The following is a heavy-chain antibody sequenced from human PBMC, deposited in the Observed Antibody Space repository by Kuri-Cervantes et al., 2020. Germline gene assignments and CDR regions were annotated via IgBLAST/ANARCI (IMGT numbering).Heavy chain of an antibody. CDR3: AREGGVLRYFDWFAPAFPNRRFDY. J-gene: IGHJ4*02. D-gene: IGHD3-9*01. Sequence: GESLKISCAASGFTFSSYWMHWVRQAPGKGLVWVSRINSDGSSTSYADSVKGRFTISRDNSKNTLYLQMNSLRAEDTAVYYCAREGGVLRYFDWFAPAFPNRRFDYWGQGTLVTVSS. V-gene: IGHV3-74*01. CDR2: INSDGSST. CDR1: GFTFSSYW.